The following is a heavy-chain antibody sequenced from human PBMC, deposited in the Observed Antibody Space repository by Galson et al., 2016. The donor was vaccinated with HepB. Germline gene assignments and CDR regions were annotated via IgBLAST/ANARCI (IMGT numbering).Heavy chain of an antibody. Sequence: CAISGDSVTNDDTIWNWIRQSPSGGLEWLGRTYYRSKWFNDYADSVKSRITVTSDTSKNQFSPQLDSVTPDDTATYFCTRGYMQNGMNVWGQGTTVTVS. CDR2: TYYRSKWFN. V-gene: IGHV6-1*01. CDR3: TRGYMQNGMNV. D-gene: IGHD5-24*01. CDR1: GDSVTNDDTI. J-gene: IGHJ6*02.